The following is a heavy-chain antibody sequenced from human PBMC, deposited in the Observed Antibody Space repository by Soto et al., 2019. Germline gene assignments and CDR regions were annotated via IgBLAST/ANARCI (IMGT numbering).Heavy chain of an antibody. CDR3: ASVVVVTETFDY. CDR1: GGTFSSYA. J-gene: IGHJ4*02. CDR2: IIPIFGTA. D-gene: IGHD2-21*02. Sequence: GASVKVSCKASGGTFSSYAISWVRQAPGQGLEWMGGIIPIFGTANYAQKFQGRVTITADKSTSTAYMELSSLRSEDTAVYYCASVVVVTETFDYWGQGTLVTVSS. V-gene: IGHV1-69*06.